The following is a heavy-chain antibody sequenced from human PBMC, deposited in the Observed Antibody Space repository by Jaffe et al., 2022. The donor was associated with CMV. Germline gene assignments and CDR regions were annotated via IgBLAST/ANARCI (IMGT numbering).Heavy chain of an antibody. D-gene: IGHD2-21*02. V-gene: IGHV1-69*09. Sequence: QVQLVQSGAEVKKPGSSVKVSCKASGGTFSSYAISWVRQAPGQGLEWMGRIIPILGIANYAQKFQGRVTITADKSTSTAYMELSSLRSEDTAVYYCASLVVVTAGGAFDIWGQGTMVTVSS. CDR2: IIPILGIA. J-gene: IGHJ3*02. CDR3: ASLVVVTAGGAFDI. CDR1: GGTFSSYA.